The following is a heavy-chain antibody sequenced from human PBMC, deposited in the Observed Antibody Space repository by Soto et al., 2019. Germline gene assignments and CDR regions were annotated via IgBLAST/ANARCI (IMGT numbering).Heavy chain of an antibody. CDR2: ISATGSNT. D-gene: IGHD3-10*01. V-gene: IGHV3-23*01. J-gene: IGHJ4*02. CDR3: AKLWDAYSDY. CDR1: GFTFSTSA. Sequence: GGSLRLSCAASGFTFSTSAMTWVRQAPGKELEWVSVISATGSNTFYADSVKGRFTISRDNPKNTLYLHMNTMTAEDTAVYYCAKLWDAYSDYWGQGTLVTVSS.